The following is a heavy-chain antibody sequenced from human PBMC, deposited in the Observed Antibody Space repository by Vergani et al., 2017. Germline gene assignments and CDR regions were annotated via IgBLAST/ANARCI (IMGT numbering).Heavy chain of an antibody. J-gene: IGHJ5*02. D-gene: IGHD3-10*01. CDR2: MYHSGST. Sequence: QVRLQESGPGLVKLSETLSLTCSVSGGSMSGYYWSWFRQPPGKELEWFGYMYHSGSTNYNPSLETRVTISGETSKNQFSLKLNSVTAADTAVYYCGRVADCYGLGSRLLDLWGQGILVTVSP. CDR3: GRVADCYGLGSRLLDL. V-gene: IGHV4-59*01. CDR1: GGSMSGYY.